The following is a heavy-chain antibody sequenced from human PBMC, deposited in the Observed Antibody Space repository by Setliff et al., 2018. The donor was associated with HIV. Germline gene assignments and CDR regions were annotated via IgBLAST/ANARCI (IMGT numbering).Heavy chain of an antibody. Sequence: TLSLPCTVSGGSINNDIYFWSWIRQYPGKGLEWIGYIYYSGSTYYNPSLKSRITISVDTSKNQFSLRLSSVTAADTAVYYCARSGSSPPYYFDYWGQGTLVTVSS. CDR1: GGSINNDIYF. CDR3: ARSGSSPPYYFDY. CDR2: IYYSGST. V-gene: IGHV4-31*03. J-gene: IGHJ4*02. D-gene: IGHD6-6*01.